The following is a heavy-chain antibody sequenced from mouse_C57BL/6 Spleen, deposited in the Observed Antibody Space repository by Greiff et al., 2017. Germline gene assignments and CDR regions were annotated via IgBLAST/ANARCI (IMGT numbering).Heavy chain of an antibody. J-gene: IGHJ3*01. CDR1: GYTFTDYY. V-gene: IGHV1-19*01. D-gene: IGHD1-1*01. Sequence: EVQLQQSGPVLVKPGASVKMSCKASGYTFTDYYMNWVKQSHGKSLEWIGVINPYNGGTSYNQKVKGKATLTVDKSSSTAYMELNSLTSEDSAVYDCARNYYGSSSWFAYWGQGTLITVSA. CDR2: INPYNGGT. CDR3: ARNYYGSSSWFAY.